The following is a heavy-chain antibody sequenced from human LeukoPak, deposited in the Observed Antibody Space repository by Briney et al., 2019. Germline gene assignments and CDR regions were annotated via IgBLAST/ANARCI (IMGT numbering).Heavy chain of an antibody. CDR1: GGSFSGYY. CDR2: INHSGST. Sequence: SETLSLTCAVYGGSFSGYYWSWIRQPPGKGLEWIGEINHSGSTNYNPSLKSRVTISVDKSKNQFSLKLGSVTAADTAVYYCARALGSSGYSFDYWGQGTLVTVSS. CDR3: ARALGSSGYSFDY. J-gene: IGHJ4*02. D-gene: IGHD3-22*01. V-gene: IGHV4-34*01.